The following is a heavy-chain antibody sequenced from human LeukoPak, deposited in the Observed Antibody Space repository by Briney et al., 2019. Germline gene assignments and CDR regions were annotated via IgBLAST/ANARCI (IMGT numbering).Heavy chain of an antibody. V-gene: IGHV1-69*13. Sequence: SVKVSCKASGGTFSSYAISWVRQAPGQGLEWMGGIIPIFGTANYAQKFQGRVTITADESTSTAYMELSSLRSEDTAVYYCARDGIVGATTDDYWGQGTLVTVSS. J-gene: IGHJ4*02. CDR3: ARDGIVGATTDDY. CDR2: IIPIFGTA. CDR1: GGTFSSYA. D-gene: IGHD1-26*01.